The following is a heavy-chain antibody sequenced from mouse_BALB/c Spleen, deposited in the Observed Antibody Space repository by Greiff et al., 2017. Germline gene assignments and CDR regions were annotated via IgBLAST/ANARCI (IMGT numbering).Heavy chain of an antibody. J-gene: IGHJ4*01. CDR2: INPYNGAT. V-gene: IGHV1-26*01. CDR3: ARWKFITTATGAMDY. Sequence: EVQLQQSGPELVKPGASVKISCKASGYSFTGYYMHWVKQSHVKSLEWIGRINPYNGATSYNQNFKDKASLTVDKSSSTAYMELHSLTSEDSAVYYCARWKFITTATGAMDYWGQGTSVTVSS. D-gene: IGHD1-2*01. CDR1: GYSFTGYY.